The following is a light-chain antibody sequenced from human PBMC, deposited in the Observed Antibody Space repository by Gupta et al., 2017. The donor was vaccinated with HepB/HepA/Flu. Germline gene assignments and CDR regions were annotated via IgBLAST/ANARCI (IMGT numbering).Light chain of an antibody. CDR2: GAS. CDR1: RTVTNNY. Sequence: DIVLTQSPGTVSLSPGEGATLSCRASRTVTNNYLAWYLQKPGQAPRLLIYGASNRATGIPDRFSGSGSGTAFTLTSSGLEPEDFAVYFWQQDANSHTFGQGTRVDIK. CDR3: QQDANSHT. J-gene: IGKJ1*01. V-gene: IGKV3-20*01.